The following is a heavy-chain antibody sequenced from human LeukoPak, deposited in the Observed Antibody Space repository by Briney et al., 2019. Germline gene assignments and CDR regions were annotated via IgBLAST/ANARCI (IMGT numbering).Heavy chain of an antibody. CDR2: IYYRGST. D-gene: IGHD6-6*01. J-gene: IGHJ4*02. Sequence: PSETLSLTCTVSGGSISSSSYYWGWIRQPPGKGLEWIGTIYYRGSTYHNPSLKSRVTISVDTSKNQFSLKLSSVTAADTAVYYCARHASLSIAAYFEYWGQGTLVTVSS. CDR3: ARHASLSIAAYFEY. V-gene: IGHV4-39*01. CDR1: GGSISSSSYY.